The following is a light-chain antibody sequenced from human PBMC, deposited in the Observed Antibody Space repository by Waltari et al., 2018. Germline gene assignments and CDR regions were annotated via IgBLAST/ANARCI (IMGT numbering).Light chain of an antibody. Sequence: DIQLTQSPSSLSASVGERVTITCRASQTIVRSLNWYQQQPGKAPKLLIYAAFNLQSGVPSRFRGSGSGTDFTLTIASLQPEDFATYYCQQSFTTPTFGGGTTVDIK. CDR2: AAF. CDR1: QTIVRS. J-gene: IGKJ4*01. CDR3: QQSFTTPT. V-gene: IGKV1-39*01.